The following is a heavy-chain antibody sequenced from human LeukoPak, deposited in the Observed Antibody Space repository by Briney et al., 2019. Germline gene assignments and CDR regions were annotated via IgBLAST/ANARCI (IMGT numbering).Heavy chain of an antibody. V-gene: IGHV3-30*18. Sequence: PGGSLRLSCAASGFTFSSYGMHWVRQAPGKGLEWVAVISYDGSNKYYADSMKGRFTISRDNSKNTLYLQMNSLRAEDTAVYYCANAYGSGRAPFDYWGQGTLVTVSS. D-gene: IGHD3-10*01. J-gene: IGHJ4*02. CDR1: GFTFSSYG. CDR2: ISYDGSNK. CDR3: ANAYGSGRAPFDY.